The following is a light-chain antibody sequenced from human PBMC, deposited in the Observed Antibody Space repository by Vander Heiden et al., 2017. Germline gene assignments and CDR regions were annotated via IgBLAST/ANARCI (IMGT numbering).Light chain of an antibody. V-gene: IGKV3-20*01. J-gene: IGKJ2*01. CDR2: GAS. CDR1: QSVSSSY. CDR3: QQYGSSHLYT. Sequence: IVLTQPPGTLSLSPGERATLSCRGSQSVSSSYLAWYQQKPGQAPRLLIYGASSRATGIPDRFSGSGSGTDFTLTISRLEPEDFAVYYCQQYGSSHLYTFGQGTKLEIK.